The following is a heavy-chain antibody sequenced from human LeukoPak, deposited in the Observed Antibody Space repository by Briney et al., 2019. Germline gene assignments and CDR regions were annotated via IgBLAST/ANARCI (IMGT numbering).Heavy chain of an antibody. V-gene: IGHV4-59*01. CDR1: GGHISTYY. CDR2: IYYSGST. D-gene: IGHD3-22*01. CDR3: ARGITDSIWYLDY. Sequence: SETLSLTCTVSGGHISTYYWSWIRQAPGNGLEWIGYIYYSGSTKYNPSLKSRVTISVDTSKNQFSLKLSSVTAADTAVYFCARGITDSIWYLDYWGQGTLVTVSS. J-gene: IGHJ4*02.